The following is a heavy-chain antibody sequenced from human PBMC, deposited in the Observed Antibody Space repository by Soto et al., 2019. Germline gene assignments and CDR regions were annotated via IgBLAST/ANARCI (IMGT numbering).Heavy chain of an antibody. CDR3: ARGPPDWGFDF. V-gene: IGHV1-8*01. D-gene: IGHD7-27*01. CDR2: MSPKTGNT. CDR1: GYTFTSYD. Sequence: QVQLVQSGADVKKPGASVKVSCKASGYTFTSYDINWVRQATGQGLEWIGWMSPKTGNTGYAQNFQGRVTMTRNPSISTAYIELSSLTSEDTAVYYCARGPPDWGFDFWGQGTLVPVSS. J-gene: IGHJ4*02.